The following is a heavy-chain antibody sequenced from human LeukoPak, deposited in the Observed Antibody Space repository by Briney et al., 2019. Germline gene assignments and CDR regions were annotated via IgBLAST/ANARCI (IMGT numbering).Heavy chain of an antibody. D-gene: IGHD6-13*01. CDR3: ARRLKKAHASRLAAAGTSYYYYYYMDV. CDR1: GGSISSYY. V-gene: IGHV4-59*13. J-gene: IGHJ6*03. CDR2: IYYSGST. Sequence: SETLSLTCTVSGGSISSYYWSWIRQPPGKGLEWIGSIYYSGSTYYNPSLKSRVTISVDTSMNQFSLKLSSVTAADTAVYYCARRLKKAHASRLAAAGTSYYYYYYMDVWGKGTTVTVSS.